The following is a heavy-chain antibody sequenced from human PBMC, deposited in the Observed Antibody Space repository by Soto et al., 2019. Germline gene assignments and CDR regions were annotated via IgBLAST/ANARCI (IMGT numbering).Heavy chain of an antibody. J-gene: IGHJ2*01. V-gene: IGHV1-3*01. CDR3: ARDRNGVGDYGSWYFDL. Sequence: ASVKVSCKASGYTFTDYDIHWVRQAPGQRLEWMGWINAGNGNTKYSQKFQGRVTITRDTSANTASMELSSLRSEDTAVYYCARDRNGVGDYGSWYFDLWGRGTLVTVSS. CDR1: GYTFTDYD. D-gene: IGHD4-17*01. CDR2: INAGNGNT.